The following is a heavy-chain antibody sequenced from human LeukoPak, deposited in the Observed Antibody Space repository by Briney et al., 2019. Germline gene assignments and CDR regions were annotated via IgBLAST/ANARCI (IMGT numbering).Heavy chain of an antibody. V-gene: IGHV3-7*01. CDR1: GFTCSSDW. CDR3: ARIWLYRTTGLDP. Sequence: GGSLRLSCVGSGFTCSSDWRRWVGQAQGKGREGGANIKQDRSEKFYVDSVKGRFTISRDNAQNSLYLQMNSLRAEDTAVYYCARIWLYRTTGLDPWGQGTLVTVSS. J-gene: IGHJ5*02. D-gene: IGHD2-8*01. CDR2: IKQDRSEK.